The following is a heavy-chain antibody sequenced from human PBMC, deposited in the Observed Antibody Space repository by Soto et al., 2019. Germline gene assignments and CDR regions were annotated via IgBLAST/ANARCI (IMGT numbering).Heavy chain of an antibody. J-gene: IGHJ4*02. V-gene: IGHV4-59*12. D-gene: IGHD1-26*01. CDR2: IYYGST. CDR3: ARREIQGPIDY. CDR1: GGSISSYY. Sequence: SETLSLTCTVSGGSISSYYWSWIRQPPGKGLEWIGYIYYGSTKYNPSLKSRVTISVDTSKNQFSLKLTSVTAVDTAVYYCARREIQGPIDYWGQGTLVTVSS.